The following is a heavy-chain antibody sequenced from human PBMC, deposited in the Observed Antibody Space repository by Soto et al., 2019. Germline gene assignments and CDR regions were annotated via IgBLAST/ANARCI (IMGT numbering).Heavy chain of an antibody. V-gene: IGHV1-18*01. CDR2: ISAYTGNT. CDR1: GYIFNSFG. D-gene: IGHD4-17*01. J-gene: IGHJ4*02. Sequence: QVQLVQSGGEVKKPGASVKVSCKASGYIFNSFGIRWVQQAPGQGLEWMGWISAYTGNTKYAQNLQCRVTMNTDTSASTDYIGLRSLRSDDTPVYYCARRWTTGEIDYWGQGTLVTVSS. CDR3: ARRWTTGEIDY.